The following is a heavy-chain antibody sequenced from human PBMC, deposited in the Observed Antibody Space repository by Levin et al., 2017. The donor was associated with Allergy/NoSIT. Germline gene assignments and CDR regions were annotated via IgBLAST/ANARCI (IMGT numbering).Heavy chain of an antibody. CDR3: AGAGRVVVAARGEKFDY. CDR2: INPNSGGT. V-gene: IGHV1-2*02. J-gene: IGHJ4*02. CDR1: GYTFTGYY. Sequence: ASVKVSCKASGYTFTGYYMHWVRQAPGQGLEWMGWINPNSGGTNYAQKFQGRVTMTRDTSISTAYMELSRLRSDDTAVYYCAGAGRVVVAARGEKFDYWGQGTLVTVSS. D-gene: IGHD2-15*01.